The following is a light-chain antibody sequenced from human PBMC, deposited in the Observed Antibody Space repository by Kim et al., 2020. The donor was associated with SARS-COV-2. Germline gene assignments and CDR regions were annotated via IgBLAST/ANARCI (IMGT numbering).Light chain of an antibody. J-gene: IGKJ1*01. CDR1: QSIRNW. CDR3: QHPLT. Sequence: STLSASVGDRVTITCRASQSIRNWLAWYQQKPEKAPKLLIYKASTLQSGVPSIFSGSGSGTELTLTISSLQPDDFATYFCQHPLTFGQGTKVDIK. CDR2: KAS. V-gene: IGKV1-5*03.